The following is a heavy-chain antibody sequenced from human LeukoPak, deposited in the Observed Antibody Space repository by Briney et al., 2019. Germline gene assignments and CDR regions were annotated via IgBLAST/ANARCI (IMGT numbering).Heavy chain of an antibody. J-gene: IGHJ4*02. Sequence: GGSLRLSCAASGFTFSSYWMHWVRQAPGKGLVWVSRINSDGSIINYADSVKGRFTISRDDAKSTLYLQMNSLRAEDTAVYYCARALTGYLIDYWGQGTLVTVSS. CDR2: INSDGSII. D-gene: IGHD3-9*01. V-gene: IGHV3-74*01. CDR1: GFTFSSYW. CDR3: ARALTGYLIDY.